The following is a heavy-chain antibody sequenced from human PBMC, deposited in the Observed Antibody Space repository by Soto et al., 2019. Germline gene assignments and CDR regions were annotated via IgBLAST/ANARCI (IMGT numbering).Heavy chain of an antibody. Sequence: GGSLRLSCAASGFTFDDYAMHWVRQAPGKGLEWVSGISWNSGSIGYADSVKGRFTISRDNAKNSLYLQMNSLRAEDTALYYCAKDMAVGATDYWGQGTLVTVSS. CDR3: AKDMAVGATDY. CDR1: GFTFDDYA. D-gene: IGHD1-26*01. J-gene: IGHJ4*02. CDR2: ISWNSGSI. V-gene: IGHV3-9*01.